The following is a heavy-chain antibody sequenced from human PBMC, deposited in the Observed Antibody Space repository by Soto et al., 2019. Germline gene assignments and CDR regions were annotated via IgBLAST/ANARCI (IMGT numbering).Heavy chain of an antibody. Sequence: QVQLVESGGGVVQPGTSLRLSCVGSGFTFRSYVIHWVRQAPGKGLEGVAFTSYDGSNKDYGDSVKGRFTISRDNSRNTVDLPMDSLRRENTALYYCSRRGTTAGLYFWGQGTLVSVSS. J-gene: IGHJ1*01. CDR1: GFTFRSYV. CDR2: TSYDGSNK. V-gene: IGHV3-30*19. CDR3: SRRGTTAGLYF. D-gene: IGHD2-8*01.